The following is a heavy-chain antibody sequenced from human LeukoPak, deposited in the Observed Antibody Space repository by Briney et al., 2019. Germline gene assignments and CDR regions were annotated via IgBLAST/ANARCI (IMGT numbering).Heavy chain of an antibody. Sequence: PSETLSLTCAVYGGSFSGYYWSWIRQPPGKGLEWIGEINHSGSTNYNPSLKSRVTISVDTSKNQFSLKLSSVTAADTAVYYCARGARYSSGPTGWGQGTLVTVSS. CDR1: GGSFSGYY. CDR2: INHSGST. V-gene: IGHV4-34*01. CDR3: ARGARYSSGPTG. J-gene: IGHJ4*02. D-gene: IGHD6-19*01.